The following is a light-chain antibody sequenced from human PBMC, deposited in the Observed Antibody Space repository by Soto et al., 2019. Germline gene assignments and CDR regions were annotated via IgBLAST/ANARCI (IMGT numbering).Light chain of an antibody. Sequence: QSALTQPPSASGSPGQSVTISCTGTSSDVGGYNYVSWYQQHPGKAPKLMIYEVSKRPSGVPDRFSGSKSGNTASLTVSGLQAEDEADYYCSSYAGSTKGVFGTGTKATVL. CDR1: SSDVGGYNY. J-gene: IGLJ1*01. CDR3: SSYAGSTKGV. V-gene: IGLV2-8*01. CDR2: EVS.